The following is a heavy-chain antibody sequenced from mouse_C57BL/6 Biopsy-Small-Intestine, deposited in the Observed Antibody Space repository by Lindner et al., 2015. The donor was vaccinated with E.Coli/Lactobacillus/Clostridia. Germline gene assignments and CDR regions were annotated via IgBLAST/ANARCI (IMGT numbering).Heavy chain of an antibody. CDR1: GFSINSDCY. Sequence: EVQLQESGPSLVRPSQTLSLTCTVTGFSINSDCYWIWIRQFPGNKLEYIGYTLYSGITYYNPSLESRTYITRDTSKNQFSLKLSSVTTEDTATYYCARYYYSSSYWYFDVWGTGTTVTVSS. J-gene: IGHJ1*03. D-gene: IGHD1-1*01. CDR2: TLYSGIT. V-gene: IGHV3-3*01. CDR3: ARYYYSSSYWYFDV.